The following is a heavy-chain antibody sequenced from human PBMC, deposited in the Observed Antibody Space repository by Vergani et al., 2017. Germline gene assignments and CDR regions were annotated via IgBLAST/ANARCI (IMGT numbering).Heavy chain of an antibody. J-gene: IGHJ4*02. Sequence: QVQLVQSGAEVKKPGASVKVSCKASGYTFISYGISWVRKAPGQGLEWMGWISAYNGNTNYAHKLQGRVTMTTDTSMSTAYMELRSLRSDDTAVYYCARVARYSGYESGDYWGQGTLVTVSS. V-gene: IGHV1-18*01. CDR2: ISAYNGNT. D-gene: IGHD5-12*01. CDR1: GYTFISYG. CDR3: ARVARYSGYESGDY.